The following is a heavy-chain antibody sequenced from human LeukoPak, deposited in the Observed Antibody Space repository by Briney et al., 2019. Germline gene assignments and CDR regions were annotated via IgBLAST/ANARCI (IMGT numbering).Heavy chain of an antibody. J-gene: IGHJ4*02. D-gene: IGHD3-22*01. V-gene: IGHV4-59*01. CDR2: IYYSGST. CDR3: VRSSGSSGFDF. Sequence: SETLSFTCTVSGGSISSYYWSWIRQPPGKGLEWIGYIYYSGSTNYNPSLKSRVTISVDTSKNQFSLRLSSVTAADTAVYCCVRSSGSSGFDFWGQGTLVTVSS. CDR1: GGSISSYY.